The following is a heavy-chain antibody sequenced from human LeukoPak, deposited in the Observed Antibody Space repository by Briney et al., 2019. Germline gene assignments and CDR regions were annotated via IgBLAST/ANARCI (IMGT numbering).Heavy chain of an antibody. CDR3: ARESLSGAAPYYYYGMDV. D-gene: IGHD7-27*01. Sequence: GGSLRLSCSASGFTFSNYAMHWVRQAPGKGLERVAVISYDGSNKYYADSVKGRFTISRDNSKNTLYLQMNSLRAEDTAVYYCARESLSGAAPYYYYGMDVWGQGTTVTVSS. J-gene: IGHJ6*02. CDR1: GFTFSNYA. V-gene: IGHV3-30-3*01. CDR2: ISYDGSNK.